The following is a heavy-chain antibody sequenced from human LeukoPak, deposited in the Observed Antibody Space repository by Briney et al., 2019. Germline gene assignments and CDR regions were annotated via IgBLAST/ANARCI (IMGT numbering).Heavy chain of an antibody. CDR2: IYYSGST. V-gene: IGHV4-39*01. Sequence: PSETLSLTCTVSGGSISSSSYYWGWIRQPPGKGLEWIGSIYYSGSTYYNPSLKSRVTISVDTSKNQFSLKLSSVTAADTAVYYCARHVTPGAVAGTGHWGQGTLVTVSS. D-gene: IGHD6-19*01. CDR1: GGSISSSSYY. CDR3: ARHVTPGAVAGTGH. J-gene: IGHJ4*02.